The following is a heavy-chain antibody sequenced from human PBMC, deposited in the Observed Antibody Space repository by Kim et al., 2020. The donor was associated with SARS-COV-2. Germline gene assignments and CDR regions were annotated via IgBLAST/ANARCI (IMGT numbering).Heavy chain of an antibody. D-gene: IGHD1-26*01. CDR1: GGSFSGYY. CDR3: ARGRGRIVGAPRPTQQGAFDI. V-gene: IGHV4-34*01. CDR2: INHSGST. J-gene: IGHJ3*02. Sequence: SETLSLTCAVYGGSFSGYYWSWIRQPPGKGLEWIGEINHSGSTNYNPSLKSRVTISVDTSKNQFSLKLSSVTAADTAVYYCARGRGRIVGAPRPTQQGAFDIWGQGTMVTVSS.